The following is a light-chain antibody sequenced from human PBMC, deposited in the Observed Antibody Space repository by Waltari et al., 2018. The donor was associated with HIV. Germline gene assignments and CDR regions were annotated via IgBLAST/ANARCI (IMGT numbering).Light chain of an antibody. Sequence: QSALTQPASVSGSPGPSITIACTGTTSALGASTYVPWYQPHPGRVHKIIISEVRNRPSGVSNRFSGSKSGNTASLTISGLQADDEADYHCCSYVGSRTLLFGGGTKVTVL. CDR2: EVR. V-gene: IGLV2-23*02. J-gene: IGLJ3*02. CDR1: TSALGASTY. CDR3: CSYVGSRTLL.